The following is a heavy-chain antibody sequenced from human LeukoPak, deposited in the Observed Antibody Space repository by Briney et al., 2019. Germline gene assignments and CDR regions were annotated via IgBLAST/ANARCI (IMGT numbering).Heavy chain of an antibody. CDR1: GFTFSSYG. Sequence: GGSLRLSCAASGFTFSSYGMHWVRQAPGKGLEWVAVIWYDGSNKYYADSVKGRFTISRDNSKNTLYLQMNNLRAEDTAVYYCAKEYCSGGSCSHLYYYYYYMDVWGKGTTVTVSS. CDR3: AKEYCSGGSCSHLYYYYYYMDV. D-gene: IGHD2-15*01. V-gene: IGHV3-33*06. CDR2: IWYDGSNK. J-gene: IGHJ6*03.